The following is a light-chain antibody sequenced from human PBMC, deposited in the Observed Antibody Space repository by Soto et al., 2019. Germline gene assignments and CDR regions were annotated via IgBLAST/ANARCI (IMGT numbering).Light chain of an antibody. J-gene: IGKJ1*01. Sequence: EIVMTQSPATLSVSPGERVTLYCRASQSLTRNLAWYQHKPGQSPRLLIYGASARATGIPARFSSSGSGTDFTLTISRLEPEDFAVYYCQQYGSSGTFGQGTKVDI. V-gene: IGKV3-15*01. CDR3: QQYGSSGT. CDR2: GAS. CDR1: QSLTRN.